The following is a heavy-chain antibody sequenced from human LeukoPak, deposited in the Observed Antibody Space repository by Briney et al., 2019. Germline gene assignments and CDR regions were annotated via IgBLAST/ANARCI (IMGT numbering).Heavy chain of an antibody. CDR1: GFTFSSYW. J-gene: IGHJ4*02. CDR3: AKWDTYYDSSGYYFY. V-gene: IGHV3-74*01. D-gene: IGHD3-22*01. Sequence: GGSLRLSCAASGFTFSSYWMHWVRQAPGKGLVWVSHINSDGSSTSYADSVKGRFTISRDNAKNTLYLQMNSLRAEDTAVYYCAKWDTYYDSSGYYFYWGQGTLVTVSS. CDR2: INSDGSST.